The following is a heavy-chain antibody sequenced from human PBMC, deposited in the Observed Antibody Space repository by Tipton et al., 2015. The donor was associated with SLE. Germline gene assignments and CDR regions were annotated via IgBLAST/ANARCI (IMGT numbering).Heavy chain of an antibody. CDR2: MNPNSKNT. V-gene: IGHV1-8*03. CDR3: ARASGAAPLGN. D-gene: IGHD6-25*01. J-gene: IGHJ1*01. Sequence: QSGAEVKKPGTSVKVSCRASGYRFASYDIHWVRQATVQGLEWMAWMNPNSKNTGYAQQFQGRVTVTMDTSIGTAYMELSGLRIDDTAVYYCARASGAAPLGNWGQGTLVTVSS. CDR1: GYRFASYD.